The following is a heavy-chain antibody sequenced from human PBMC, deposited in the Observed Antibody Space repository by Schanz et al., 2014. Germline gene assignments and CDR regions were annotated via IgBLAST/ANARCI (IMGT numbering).Heavy chain of an antibody. CDR3: ARGSCAASGCYDAFDL. CDR2: INPIDGSA. Sequence: QLVQSGAEVKKPGASVKVSCKASGFTLTSHFMHWLRQAPGQGLEWMGLINPIDGSATYVWGFHGRLTMTRDTSATTVSMDLSSLRSEDTAVYCCARGSCAASGCYDAFDLWGQGTLVTVSS. CDR1: GFTLTSHF. D-gene: IGHD2-15*01. V-gene: IGHV1-46*01. J-gene: IGHJ3*01.